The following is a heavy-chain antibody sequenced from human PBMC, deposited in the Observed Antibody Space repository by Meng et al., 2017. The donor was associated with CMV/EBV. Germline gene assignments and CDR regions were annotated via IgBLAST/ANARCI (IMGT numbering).Heavy chain of an antibody. CDR1: GFTFSNAW. D-gene: IGHD2-2*01. Sequence: GESLKISCAASGFTFSNAWMSWVRQAPGKGLEWVGRIKSKTDGGTTDYAAPVKGRFTISRDDSKNTLYLQMNSLKTEDTAVYYCTTGIVVPAATTYYYYGMDAWGQGTTVTVSS. V-gene: IGHV3-15*01. CDR2: IKSKTDGGTT. J-gene: IGHJ6*02. CDR3: TTGIVVPAATTYYYYGMDA.